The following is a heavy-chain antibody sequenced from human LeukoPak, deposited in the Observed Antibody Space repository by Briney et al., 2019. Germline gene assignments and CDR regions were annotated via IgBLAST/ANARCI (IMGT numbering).Heavy chain of an antibody. CDR1: GDSISSGDYY. J-gene: IGHJ6*03. V-gene: IGHV4-61*02. D-gene: IGHD6-13*01. CDR3: ARTTEAHSWRTRYYDYYMDV. Sequence: PSETLSLTCTVSGDSISSGDYYWNWIRQPAGKRLEWIGRISTSGTPNYNPSFRGRLTISIDTSKNQFSLNLRSVTAAETGIYYCARTTEAHSWRTRYYDYYMDVWGKGTTVTVSS. CDR2: ISTSGTP.